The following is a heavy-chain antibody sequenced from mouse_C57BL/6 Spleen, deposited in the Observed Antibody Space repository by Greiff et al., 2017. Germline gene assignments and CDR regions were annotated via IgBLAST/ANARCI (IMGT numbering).Heavy chain of an antibody. CDR3: VRQNDYDGVYYAMDY. J-gene: IGHJ4*01. Sequence: EVKLVESGGGLVQPKGSLKLSCAASGFSFNTYAMNWVRQAPGKGLEWVARIRSKSNNYATYYADSVKDRFTISRDDSESMLYLQMNNLKTEDTAMYYCVRQNDYDGVYYAMDYWGQGTSVTVSS. V-gene: IGHV10-1*01. CDR1: GFSFNTYA. D-gene: IGHD2-4*01. CDR2: IRSKSNNYAT.